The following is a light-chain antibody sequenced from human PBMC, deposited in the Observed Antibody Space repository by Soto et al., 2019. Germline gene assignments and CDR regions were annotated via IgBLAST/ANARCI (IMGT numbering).Light chain of an antibody. V-gene: IGKV3-15*01. J-gene: IGKJ3*01. CDR1: QSVSSN. CDR3: QQYNNWPLT. CDR2: GAS. Sequence: IVMTQSPGTLSVSPGERATLSCRASQSVSSNLAWYQQKPGQAPRLLIYGASTRATGIPARFSGSGSGTEFTLTISSLQSEDFAVYYCQQYNNWPLTFGPGTKVDI.